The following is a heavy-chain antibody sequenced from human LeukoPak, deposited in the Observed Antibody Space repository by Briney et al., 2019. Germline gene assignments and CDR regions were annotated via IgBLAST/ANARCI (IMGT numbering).Heavy chain of an antibody. CDR3: ARDGYSGSSLFDY. D-gene: IGHD1-26*01. Sequence: PSETLSLTCTVSGGSISSHFWSWIRQPPGKGLEWIGYIHYSGSTNYNPSLKSRVTISVDTSKNQFSLKLSSVTAADTAVYYYARDGYSGSSLFDYWGQGTLVTVSS. CDR2: IHYSGST. V-gene: IGHV4-59*11. J-gene: IGHJ4*02. CDR1: GGSISSHF.